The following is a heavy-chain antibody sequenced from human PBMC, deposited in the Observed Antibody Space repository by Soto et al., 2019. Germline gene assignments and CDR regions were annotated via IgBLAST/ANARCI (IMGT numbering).Heavy chain of an antibody. J-gene: IGHJ3*02. CDR2: IYYSGST. CDR1: GGSISSSSYY. CDR3: AKYYDILTGYFAFDI. V-gene: IGHV4-39*01. D-gene: IGHD3-9*01. Sequence: SETLSLTCTVSGGSISSSSYYWGWIRQPPGKGLEWIGSIYYSGSTYYNPSLKSRVTISVDTSKNRFSLKLSSVTAADTAVYYCAKYYDILTGYFAFDIWGQGTMVTVSS.